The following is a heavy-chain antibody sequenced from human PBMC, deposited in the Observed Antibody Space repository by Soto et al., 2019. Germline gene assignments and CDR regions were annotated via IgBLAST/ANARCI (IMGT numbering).Heavy chain of an antibody. V-gene: IGHV1-3*01. CDR2: INPGNGDT. Sequence: ASVKVSCKTSGYSFTKYGLHWVRQAPGQRLEWMGWINPGNGDTKYSQKFQGRVTITRDTSATTAYMELSSLRSEDSAVFYCARTNCSSTSCYTNYYYGMDVWGQGTTVTVSS. J-gene: IGHJ6*02. D-gene: IGHD2-2*02. CDR1: GYSFTKYG. CDR3: ARTNCSSTSCYTNYYYGMDV.